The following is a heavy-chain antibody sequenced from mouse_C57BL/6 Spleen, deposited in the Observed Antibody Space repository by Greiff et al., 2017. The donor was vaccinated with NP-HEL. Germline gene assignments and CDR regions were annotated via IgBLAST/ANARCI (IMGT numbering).Heavy chain of an antibody. CDR1: GFTFSDYY. Sequence: EVQRVESEGGLVQPGRSMKLSCTASGFTFSDYYMAWVRQVPEKGLEWVANINYDGSSTYYLDSLKSRFIISRDNAKNILYLQMSSLKSEDTATYYCAKINWSYYFDYWGQGTTLTVSS. D-gene: IGHD4-1*01. CDR2: INYDGSST. V-gene: IGHV5-16*01. CDR3: AKINWSYYFDY. J-gene: IGHJ2*01.